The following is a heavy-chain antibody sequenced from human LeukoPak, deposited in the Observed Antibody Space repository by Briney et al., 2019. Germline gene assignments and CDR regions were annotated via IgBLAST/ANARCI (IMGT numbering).Heavy chain of an antibody. D-gene: IGHD3-9*01. V-gene: IGHV3-30*02. Sequence: GGSLRLSCAASGFTFSSYGMHWVRQAPGKGLEWVAFIRYDGSNKYYADSVKGRFTISRDNSKNTLYLQMNSLRAEDTAVYYCAKTPMGGYYDILTGYTPGGIDYWGQGTLVTVSS. J-gene: IGHJ4*02. CDR1: GFTFSSYG. CDR2: IRYDGSNK. CDR3: AKTPMGGYYDILTGYTPGGIDY.